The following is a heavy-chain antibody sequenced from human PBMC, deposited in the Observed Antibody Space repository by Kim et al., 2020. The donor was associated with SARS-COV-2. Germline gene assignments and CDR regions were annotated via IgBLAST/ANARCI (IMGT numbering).Heavy chain of an antibody. CDR2: INHSGST. Sequence: SETLSLTCAVYGGSFSGYYWSWIRQPPGKGLEWIGEINHSGSTNYNPSLKSRVTISVDTSKNQFSLKLSSVTAADTAVYYCARGFKVRGTSWLDPWGQGT. D-gene: IGHD2-2*01. CDR3: ARGFKVRGTSWLDP. J-gene: IGHJ5*02. CDR1: GGSFSGYY. V-gene: IGHV4-34*01.